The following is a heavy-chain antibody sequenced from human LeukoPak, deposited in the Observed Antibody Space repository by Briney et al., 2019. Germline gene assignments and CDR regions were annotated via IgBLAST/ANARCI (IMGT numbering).Heavy chain of an antibody. V-gene: IGHV1-2*02. J-gene: IGHJ4*02. CDR2: VSPNSGAT. Sequence: ASVKVSCKASGYTFTGYYIHWVRQAPGQGLEWMGWVSPNSGATNYAQRFQGRVTMTRDTSISTAYMELSRLRSGDTAVYYCARGLGYCNIPDCPARVYCFDYWGLGTLITVSS. CDR3: ARGLGYCNIPDCPARVYCFDY. D-gene: IGHD2-15*01. CDR1: GYTFTGYY.